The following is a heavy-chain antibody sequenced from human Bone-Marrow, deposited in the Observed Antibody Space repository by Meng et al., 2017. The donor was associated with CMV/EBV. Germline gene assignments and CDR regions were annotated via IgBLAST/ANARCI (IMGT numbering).Heavy chain of an antibody. D-gene: IGHD2-2*01. V-gene: IGHV1-69*05. Sequence: SVKGSCKASGGTFSTYSITWVRQAPGQGLEWVGGTIPMYGTANYAQKFQGRVTITTDESMNTAYMELTSLTSDDTAVYYCARGHTDCISPACQILYYYYYMAVWGQGTTVTVSS. CDR2: TIPMYGTA. CDR3: ARGHTDCISPACQILYYYYYMAV. J-gene: IGHJ6*02. CDR1: GGTFSTYS.